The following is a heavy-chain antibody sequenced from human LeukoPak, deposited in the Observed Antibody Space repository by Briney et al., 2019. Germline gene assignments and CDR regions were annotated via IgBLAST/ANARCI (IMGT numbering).Heavy chain of an antibody. J-gene: IGHJ6*03. CDR2: INHSGST. CDR3: ARHLTMVRGIIYYYYYYMDV. V-gene: IGHV4-34*01. CDR1: GGSFSGYY. Sequence: PSETLSLTCAVYGGSFSGYYWSWIRQPPGKGLEWIGEINHSGSTNYNPSLKSRVTISVDTSKNQFSLKLSSVTAADTAVYYCARHLTMVRGIIYYYYYYMDVWGKGTTVTISS. D-gene: IGHD3-10*01.